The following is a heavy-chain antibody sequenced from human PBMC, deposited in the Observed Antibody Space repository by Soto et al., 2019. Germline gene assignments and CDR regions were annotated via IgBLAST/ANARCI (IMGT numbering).Heavy chain of an antibody. D-gene: IGHD2-15*01. CDR3: AGSVVVVAAGALYYYGMDV. Sequence: ASVKVSCKASGYTFTSYGISWVRQAPGQGLEWMGWINSYNGNTNYAQKLQGRVTMTTDTSTSTAYMELRSLRSDDTAVYYCAGSVVVVAAGALYYYGMDVWGQGTTVTVSS. J-gene: IGHJ6*02. V-gene: IGHV1-18*01. CDR1: GYTFTSYG. CDR2: INSYNGNT.